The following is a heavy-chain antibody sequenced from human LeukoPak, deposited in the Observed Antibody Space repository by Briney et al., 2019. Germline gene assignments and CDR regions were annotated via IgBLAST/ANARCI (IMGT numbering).Heavy chain of an antibody. Sequence: SQTLSLTCAVSGDSVSSNSAVWTWIRQSPSRGLEWLGRTYYRSKWYNDYAVSVKSRKTINPDTSKNHFSLQLNSVTPEDTAVYYCARESASGWAEYWGQGTLVTVSS. D-gene: IGHD6-19*01. CDR3: ARESASGWAEY. J-gene: IGHJ4*02. CDR2: TYYRSKWYN. V-gene: IGHV6-1*01. CDR1: GDSVSSNSAV.